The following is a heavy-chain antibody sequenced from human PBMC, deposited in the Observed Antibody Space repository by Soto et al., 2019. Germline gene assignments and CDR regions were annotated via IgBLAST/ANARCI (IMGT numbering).Heavy chain of an antibody. J-gene: IGHJ4*02. CDR3: ARFWTSPAPAVVQLDY. V-gene: IGHV3-21*01. Sequence: EVQLLESGGGLVQPGGSLRLSCAASGFTFSSYAMSWVRQAPGKGLEWVSAISGSSSYIYYADSVKGRFTISRDNAKNSLYLQMNSLRAEDTAVYYCARFWTSPAPAVVQLDYWGQGTLVTVSS. CDR1: GFTFSSYA. CDR2: ISGSSSYI. D-gene: IGHD3-3*01.